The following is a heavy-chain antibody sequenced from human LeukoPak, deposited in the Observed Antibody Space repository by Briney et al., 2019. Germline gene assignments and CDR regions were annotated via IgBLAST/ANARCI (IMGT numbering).Heavy chain of an antibody. CDR3: ARGDILTGYPNWFDP. V-gene: IGHV3-20*04. J-gene: IGHJ5*02. D-gene: IGHD3-9*01. CDR2: INWNGGST. Sequence: GGSLRLSCAASGFTFDDYGMSWVRQAPGKGLEWVSGINWNGGSTGYADSVKGRFTISRDNAKNSLYLQMNSLRAEDTALYYCARGDILTGYPNWFDPWGQGTLVTASS. CDR1: GFTFDDYG.